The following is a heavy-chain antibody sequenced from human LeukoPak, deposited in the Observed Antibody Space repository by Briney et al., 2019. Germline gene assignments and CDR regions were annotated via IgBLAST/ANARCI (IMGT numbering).Heavy chain of an antibody. CDR3: ARPKGSYSLDAFDI. J-gene: IGHJ3*02. Sequence: GGSLRLSCATSGFTFSAYSMSWIRQAPGKGLEWVANIKQDGSETYYVDSVKGRFTISRDNSKNSLFLQMNSLRAEDTALYYCARPKGSYSLDAFDIWGQGTMVTVSS. V-gene: IGHV3-7*01. CDR1: GFTFSAYS. D-gene: IGHD1-26*01. CDR2: IKQDGSET.